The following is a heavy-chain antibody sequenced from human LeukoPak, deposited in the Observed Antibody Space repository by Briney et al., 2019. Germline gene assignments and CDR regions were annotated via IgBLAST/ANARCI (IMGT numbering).Heavy chain of an antibody. V-gene: IGHV3-53*01. D-gene: IGHD5-12*01. CDR1: GFTVSNNY. CDR3: ARDSDSGYGPFAS. Sequence: GGSLRLSCAASGFTVSNNYMSRVRQAPGKGLEWVSVIHSGGTTNYADSVQVRFTISRGNSKTTVYLHMNSLRAEDTAVYYCARDSDSGYGPFASWGQGTLVTVSS. CDR2: IHSGGTT. J-gene: IGHJ4*02.